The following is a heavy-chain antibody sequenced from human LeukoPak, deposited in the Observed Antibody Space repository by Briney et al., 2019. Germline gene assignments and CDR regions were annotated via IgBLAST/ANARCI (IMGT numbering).Heavy chain of an antibody. CDR2: INHSGST. V-gene: IGHV4-34*01. CDR3: ARGRALRFLEWLPHPTGYFDY. CDR1: GGSFSGYY. Sequence: SETLSLTCAVYGGSFSGYYWSWIRQPPGKGLEWIGEINHSGSTNYNPSLKSRVTISVDTSKNQFSLKLSSVTAADTAVYYCARGRALRFLEWLPHPTGYFDYWGQGTLVTVSS. D-gene: IGHD3-3*01. J-gene: IGHJ4*02.